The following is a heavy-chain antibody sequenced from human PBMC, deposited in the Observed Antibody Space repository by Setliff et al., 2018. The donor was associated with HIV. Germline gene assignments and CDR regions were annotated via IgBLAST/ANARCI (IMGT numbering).Heavy chain of an antibody. V-gene: IGHV1-69*10. D-gene: IGHD1-26*01. CDR1: GGTFSSYA. J-gene: IGHJ6*02. Sequence: GASVKVSCKASGGTFSSYAICWVRQAPGQGLEWMGGIIPILGIANYAQKFQGRVTITADKSTSTAYMELSSLRSEDTAVYYCARHPRGGSYLSGDYYYYGTDVWGQGTTVTVSS. CDR3: ARHPRGGSYLSGDYYYYGTDV. CDR2: IIPILGIA.